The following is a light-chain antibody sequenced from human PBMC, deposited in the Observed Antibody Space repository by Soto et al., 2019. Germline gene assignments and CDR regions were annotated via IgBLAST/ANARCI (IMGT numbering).Light chain of an antibody. CDR2: EVN. J-gene: IGLJ1*01. CDR3: SSYLNYNSEV. Sequence: SVLTQPPSASGSPGESVTISCTGTNTDVGGYNYVSWYQRHPGKAPKLIIYEVNKRPSGVPDRFSGSKSGNTASLTVSGLQAEDEADYYCSSYLNYNSEVFGTGTKVTVL. V-gene: IGLV2-8*01. CDR1: NTDVGGYNY.